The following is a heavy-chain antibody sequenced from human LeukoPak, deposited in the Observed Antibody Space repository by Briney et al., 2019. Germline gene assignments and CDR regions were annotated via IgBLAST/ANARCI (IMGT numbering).Heavy chain of an antibody. CDR2: IYTSGST. CDR1: GGSISSGSYY. V-gene: IGHV4-61*02. CDR3: ARVPGIVGATFANYYYYYMDV. D-gene: IGHD1-26*01. Sequence: SETLSLTCTVSGGSISSGSYYWSWIRQPAGKGLEWIGRIYTSGSTNYNPSLKSRVTISVDTSKNQFSLKLSTVTAADTAVYYCARVPGIVGATFANYYYYYMDVWGKGATVTVSS. J-gene: IGHJ6*03.